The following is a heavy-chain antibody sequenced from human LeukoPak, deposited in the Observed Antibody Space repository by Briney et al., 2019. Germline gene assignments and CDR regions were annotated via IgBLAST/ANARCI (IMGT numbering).Heavy chain of an antibody. CDR2: ISADGKTK. CDR3: AKEDTPLGPFDY. V-gene: IGHV3-30*04. Sequence: GGSLRLSCEASGFTFSNFAMHWVRQAPGKGLEWVAVISADGKTKFYEDSVNGRFTISRDDSKNTLYLQMNSLRAEDTAVYYCAKEDTPLGPFDYWGQGTLVTVSS. D-gene: IGHD5-18*01. J-gene: IGHJ4*02. CDR1: GFTFSNFA.